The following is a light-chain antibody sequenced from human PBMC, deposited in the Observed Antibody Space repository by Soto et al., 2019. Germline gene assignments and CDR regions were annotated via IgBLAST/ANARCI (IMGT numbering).Light chain of an antibody. J-gene: IGKJ3*01. CDR2: DAS. CDR1: QDISNY. Sequence: DIQMTQSPSSLSASVGDRVTITCQASQDISNYLNWYQQKPGKAPKLLIYDASNLEPGVPSRFSGSGSGTEFIFTISSLQPEDIATYYCQQYDTLSFTFGPGTKVDIK. V-gene: IGKV1-33*01. CDR3: QQYDTLSFT.